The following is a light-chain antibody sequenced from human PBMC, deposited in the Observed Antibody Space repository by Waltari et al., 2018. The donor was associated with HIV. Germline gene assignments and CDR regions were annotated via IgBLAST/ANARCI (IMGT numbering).Light chain of an antibody. CDR1: QSIRRF. Sequence: DIQMTQSPSSLSASVGDRVTMTRRARQSIRRFLNWFQQTPGNAPNLLIHTASYLRGGVPSRFSGSGSGTDFTLTISNLQPEDFATYYCQQYYSSPRTFGQGTKVEI. V-gene: IGKV1-39*01. CDR3: QQYYSSPRT. J-gene: IGKJ1*01. CDR2: TAS.